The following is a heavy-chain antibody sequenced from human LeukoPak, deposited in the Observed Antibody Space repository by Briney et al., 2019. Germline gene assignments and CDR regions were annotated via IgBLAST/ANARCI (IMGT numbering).Heavy chain of an antibody. J-gene: IGHJ5*02. Sequence: SVKVSCKASGGTFSSYAISWVRQAPGQGLEWMGGIIPIFGTANYAQKFQGRVTITADESTSTAYMELSSLRSEDTAVCYCAREGLRWGNWFDPWGQGTLVTVSS. CDR2: IIPIFGTA. CDR3: AREGLRWGNWFDP. D-gene: IGHD4-23*01. V-gene: IGHV1-69*13. CDR1: GGTFSSYA.